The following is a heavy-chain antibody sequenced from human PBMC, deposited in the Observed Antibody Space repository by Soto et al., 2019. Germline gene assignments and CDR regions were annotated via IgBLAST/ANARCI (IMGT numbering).Heavy chain of an antibody. D-gene: IGHD4-17*01. J-gene: IGHJ4*02. CDR2: INQDGSER. CDR1: GLSFRNDC. V-gene: IGHV3-7*03. CDR3: AVYGYGVSAAAY. Sequence: PXVSLRLSCAGCGLSFRNDCSSWVRQAPGKGLEWVANINQDGSERYYVDSVRGRFTISRDNVENSLYLQLNSLRPEDTAVYYCAVYGYGVSAAAYWGQRTLVTVSS.